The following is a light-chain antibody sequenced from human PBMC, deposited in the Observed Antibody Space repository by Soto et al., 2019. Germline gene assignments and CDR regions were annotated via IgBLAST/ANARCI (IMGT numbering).Light chain of an antibody. J-gene: IGKJ2*01. CDR1: QSLVHSDGNTY. Sequence: DVVMTQSPLSLPVTLGQPASISCRSSQSLVHSDGNTYLSWFLQRPGQSPRRLIYNVSNRDSRVPDRFRGSGSGTDFTLTISRVEAEDVGVYYCMQGTHWPPYTFGQGTKVDIK. CDR2: NVS. CDR3: MQGTHWPPYT. V-gene: IGKV2-30*02.